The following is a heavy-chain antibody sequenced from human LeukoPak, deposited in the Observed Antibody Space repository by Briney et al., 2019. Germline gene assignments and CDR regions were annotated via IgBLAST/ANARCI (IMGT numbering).Heavy chain of an antibody. CDR3: AREELGNFDY. Sequence: GGSLRLSCAASGFTFSAYWMTWVRQAPGKGLEWVANIQENGNAKYYVDSVKGRFTISRDNAKNSLYLQMNSLRAEDTAVYYCAREELGNFDYWGQGTLVTVSS. D-gene: IGHD7-27*01. V-gene: IGHV3-7*01. CDR2: IQENGNAK. J-gene: IGHJ4*02. CDR1: GFTFSAYW.